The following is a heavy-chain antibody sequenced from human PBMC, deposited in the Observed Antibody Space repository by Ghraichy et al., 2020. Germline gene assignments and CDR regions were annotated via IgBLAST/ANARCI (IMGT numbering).Heavy chain of an antibody. CDR1: GFTFSDYY. D-gene: IGHD5-24*01. J-gene: IGHJ4*02. Sequence: GESLNISCAASGFTFSDYYMSWIRQAPGKGLEWVSYISSSGSTIYYADSVKGRFTISRDNAKNSLYLQMNSLRAEDTAVYYCARSRDGYNLIDYWGQGTLVTVSS. CDR2: ISSSGSTI. V-gene: IGHV3-11*04. CDR3: ARSRDGYNLIDY.